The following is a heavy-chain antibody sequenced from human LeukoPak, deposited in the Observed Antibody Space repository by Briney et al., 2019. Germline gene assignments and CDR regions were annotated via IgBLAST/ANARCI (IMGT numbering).Heavy chain of an antibody. D-gene: IGHD1/OR15-1a*01. Sequence: RASETLSLTCTVSGASITSSSYYWGWIRQPPGKGLEWIGSIYHSGSTYYNPSLKSRVTISVDTSKNQFSLKLSSVTAADTAVYYCARVEQSSVVSGRNWFDPWGQGTLVTVSS. V-gene: IGHV4-39*07. CDR1: GASITSSSYY. J-gene: IGHJ5*02. CDR3: ARVEQSSVVSGRNWFDP. CDR2: IYHSGST.